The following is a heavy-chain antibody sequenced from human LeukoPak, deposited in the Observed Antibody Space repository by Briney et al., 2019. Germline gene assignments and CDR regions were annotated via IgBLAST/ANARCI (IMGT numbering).Heavy chain of an antibody. V-gene: IGHV4-34*01. CDR1: GGSFSGYY. CDR2: INHSGST. D-gene: IGHD5-24*01. CDR3: ARNPWPNYYYYGMDV. Sequence: PSETLSLTGAVYGGSFSGYYWSWIRQPPGKGLEWIEEINHSGSTNYNPSLKSRVTISVDTSKNQFSLKLSSVTAADTAVYYCARNPWPNYYYYGMDVWGQGTTVTVSS. J-gene: IGHJ6*02.